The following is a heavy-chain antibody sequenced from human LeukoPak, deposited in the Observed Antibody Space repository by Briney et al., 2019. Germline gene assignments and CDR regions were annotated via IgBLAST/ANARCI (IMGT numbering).Heavy chain of an antibody. D-gene: IGHD3-10*01. V-gene: IGHV4-39*01. Sequence: SETLSLTCTVSGGSISSSSYYWGWIRQPPGKGLEWIGSIYYSGSTYYNPSLKSRVTISVDTSKNQFSLKLSSVTAADTAVYYCARLLWFGELSYFDYWGQGTLVTVSS. CDR3: ARLLWFGELSYFDY. CDR1: GGSISSSSYY. J-gene: IGHJ4*02. CDR2: IYYSGST.